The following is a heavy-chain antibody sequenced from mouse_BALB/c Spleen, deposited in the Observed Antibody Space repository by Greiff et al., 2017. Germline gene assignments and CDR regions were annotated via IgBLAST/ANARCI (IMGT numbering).Heavy chain of an antibody. J-gene: IGHJ3*01. CDR3: ARSNNYYGSSYWFAY. CDR2: INPSTGYT. CDR1: GYTFTSYW. D-gene: IGHD1-1*01. Sequence: VQLQQSGAELAKPGASVKMSCKASGYTFTSYWMHWVKQRPGQGLEWIGYINPSTGYTEYNQKFKDKATLTADKSSSTAYMQLSSLTSEDSAVYYCARSNNYYGSSYWFAYWGQGTLVTVSA. V-gene: IGHV1-7*01.